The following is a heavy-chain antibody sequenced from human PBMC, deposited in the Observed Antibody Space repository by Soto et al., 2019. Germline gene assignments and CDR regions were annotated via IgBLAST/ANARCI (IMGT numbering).Heavy chain of an antibody. V-gene: IGHV3-11*01. J-gene: IGHJ2*01. Sequence: QVQLVESGGGLVKPGGSLRLSCAASGFSFSDYYMSWIRQAPGKGLEWFSYISSSGSTIYYADSVKGRFTISRDNAKNSLDLQMNSLRAEDTAVYYCARPGYYDSSGYYFPDWYFDLWGRGTLVTVSS. CDR1: GFSFSDYY. CDR2: ISSSGSTI. D-gene: IGHD3-22*01. CDR3: ARPGYYDSSGYYFPDWYFDL.